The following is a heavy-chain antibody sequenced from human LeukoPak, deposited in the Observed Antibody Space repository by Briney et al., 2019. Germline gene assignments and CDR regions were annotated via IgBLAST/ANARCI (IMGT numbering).Heavy chain of an antibody. CDR2: INPNSGGT. CDR1: GYTFTGCY. D-gene: IGHD2-15*01. Sequence: ASVKVSCKASGYTFTGCYMHWVRQAPGQGLEWMGWINPNSGGTNYAQKFQGRVTMTGDASISTAYMELSRLRSDDTAVYYCARPYCGGGSCHDYFDYWGQGTLVTVSS. CDR3: ARPYCGGGSCHDYFDY. J-gene: IGHJ4*02. V-gene: IGHV1-2*02.